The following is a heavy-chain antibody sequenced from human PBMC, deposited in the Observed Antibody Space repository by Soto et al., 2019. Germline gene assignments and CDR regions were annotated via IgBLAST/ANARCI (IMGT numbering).Heavy chain of an antibody. CDR2: IIPIFGTA. Sequence: RASVKVSCKASGGTFSSYAISWVRQAPGQGLEWMGGIIPIFGTANYAQKFQGRVTITADESTSTAYMELSSLRSEDTAVYYCARPANYYDSSGYLDYYFDYWGQGTLVTVSS. V-gene: IGHV1-69*13. D-gene: IGHD3-22*01. CDR1: GGTFSSYA. CDR3: ARPANYYDSSGYLDYYFDY. J-gene: IGHJ4*02.